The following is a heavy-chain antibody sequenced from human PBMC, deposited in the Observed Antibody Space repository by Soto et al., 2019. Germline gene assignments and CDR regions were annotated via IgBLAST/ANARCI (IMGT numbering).Heavy chain of an antibody. V-gene: IGHV5-51*01. CDR3: ARFLVPASRNTDFDY. Sequence: GESLNISCKASGYSFSSYWIGWVRQMPGKGLEWMGIIYPGDSDTRYSPSFEGQVTISADKSISTAYLQWSSLKASDTAVYYCARFLVPASRNTDFDYWGQGTLVTVSS. J-gene: IGHJ4*02. D-gene: IGHD2-21*02. CDR2: IYPGDSDT. CDR1: GYSFSSYW.